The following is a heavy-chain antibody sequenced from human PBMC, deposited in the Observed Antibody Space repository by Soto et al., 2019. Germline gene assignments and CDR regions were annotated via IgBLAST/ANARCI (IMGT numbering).Heavy chain of an antibody. CDR2: ISDGGTNT. Sequence: PGGSLRRSCAASGFTFSASPMTWVRQVPGKGLEWVSTISDGGTNTYYADSVKGRFTISRDNSKNTLYLQMNSLRADDTAVFYCAKDHTGKAGDYWGQGTLVTVSS. CDR3: AKDHTGKAGDY. V-gene: IGHV3-23*01. J-gene: IGHJ4*02. CDR1: GFTFSASP. D-gene: IGHD2-8*02.